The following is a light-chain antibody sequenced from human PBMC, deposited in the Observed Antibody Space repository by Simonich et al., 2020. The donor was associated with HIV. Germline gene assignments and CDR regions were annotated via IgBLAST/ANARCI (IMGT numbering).Light chain of an antibody. J-gene: IGKJ1*01. CDR1: QSVLYSSNNKNY. CDR3: QQYYITPHT. V-gene: IGKV4-1*01. CDR2: WAS. Sequence: DIVMTQSPDSLAVSLGERATINCKSSQSVLYSSNNKNYLAWYQQRPRQPPNLLIYWASTRESGVPDRFSGSGSVTDFTLTINSLQAEDVAFYYCQQYYITPHTFGQGTKVEIK.